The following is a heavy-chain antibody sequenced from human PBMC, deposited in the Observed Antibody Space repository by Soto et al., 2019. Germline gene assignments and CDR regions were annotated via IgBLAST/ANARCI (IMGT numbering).Heavy chain of an antibody. J-gene: IGHJ4*02. D-gene: IGHD4-17*01. Sequence: EASVKVSCKASGYTFTSYDINWVRQATGQGLEWMGWMNPNSGNTDYAQKFRGRVTMTRDTSIRTAYMELSGLTSEDTAVYYCARRNGDYGRFDYWGQGTLVTVSS. V-gene: IGHV1-8*01. CDR3: ARRNGDYGRFDY. CDR2: MNPNSGNT. CDR1: GYTFTSYD.